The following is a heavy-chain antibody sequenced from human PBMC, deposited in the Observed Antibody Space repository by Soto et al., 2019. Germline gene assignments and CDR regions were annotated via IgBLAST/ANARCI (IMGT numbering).Heavy chain of an antibody. D-gene: IGHD4-17*01. Sequence: GKGLVWVSRINSDGSSTGYADSVKGRFTISRDNAKNTLYLQMNSLRAEDTAVYYCARELNDYGGRNAFDIWGQGTMVTVSS. CDR3: ARELNDYGGRNAFDI. CDR2: INSDGSST. V-gene: IGHV3-74*01. J-gene: IGHJ3*02.